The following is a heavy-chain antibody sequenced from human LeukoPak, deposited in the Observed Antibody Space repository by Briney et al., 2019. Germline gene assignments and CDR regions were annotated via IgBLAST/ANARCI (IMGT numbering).Heavy chain of an antibody. CDR3: AKSKGSSSGAFDI. Sequence: GASLRLSCAASGFTFGIYAMSWVRQAPGKGLEWVSTISGSGDHTYYADSVKGRFTITRDNSKNTLYLQMNSLRVEDTAVDYCAKSKGSSSGAFDIWGQGTMVTVSS. CDR2: ISGSGDHT. V-gene: IGHV3-23*01. J-gene: IGHJ3*02. CDR1: GFTFGIYA. D-gene: IGHD2-2*01.